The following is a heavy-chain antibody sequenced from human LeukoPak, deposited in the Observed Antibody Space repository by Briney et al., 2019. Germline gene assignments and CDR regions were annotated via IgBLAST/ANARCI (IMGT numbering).Heavy chain of an antibody. J-gene: IGHJ4*02. D-gene: IGHD3-10*01. V-gene: IGHV4-61*02. CDR2: IYTSGST. CDR1: GGSISSGSYY. Sequence: SETLSLTCTVSGGSISSGSYYWRWIRQPAGKGLEWLGRIYTSGSTNYNPSLKSRATISVDTSKNQFSLKLSSVTAADAAVYYCARANYYGSGSKYFDYWGQGTLVTVSS. CDR3: ARANYYGSGSKYFDY.